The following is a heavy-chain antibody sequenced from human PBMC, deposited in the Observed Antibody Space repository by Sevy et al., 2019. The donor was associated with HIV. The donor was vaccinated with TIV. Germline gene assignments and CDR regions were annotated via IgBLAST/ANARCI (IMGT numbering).Heavy chain of an antibody. CDR1: GFSFSSYE. J-gene: IGHJ4*02. V-gene: IGHV3-48*03. Sequence: GGSLRLSCTASGFSFSSYEMNWVRQAPGKGLEWVSYISNSGSTIYYSDSVKGRFTISRDNAKNSLYLQMNSLRAEDTAVYYCASDSPPSATTVAHFDHWGRGTLVTISS. CDR2: ISNSGSTI. CDR3: ASDSPPSATTVAHFDH. D-gene: IGHD4-17*01.